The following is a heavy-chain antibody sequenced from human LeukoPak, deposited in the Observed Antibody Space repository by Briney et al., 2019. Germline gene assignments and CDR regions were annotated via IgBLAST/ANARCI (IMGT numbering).Heavy chain of an antibody. D-gene: IGHD1-26*01. CDR2: IYSGGST. CDR1: GFTVSSNY. V-gene: IGHV3-66*01. Sequence: GGSLRLSCAASGFTVSSNYMSWVRQAPGKGLEWVSSIYSGGSTYYTDSVKGRFTISRDNSKNTLYLQMNSLRAEDTAVYYCARGHSGRYFASDYWGQGTLVTVSS. J-gene: IGHJ4*02. CDR3: ARGHSGRYFASDY.